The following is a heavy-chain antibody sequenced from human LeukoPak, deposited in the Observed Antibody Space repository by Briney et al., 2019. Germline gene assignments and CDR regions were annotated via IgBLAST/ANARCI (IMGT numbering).Heavy chain of an antibody. CDR3: ARYPKSYSNGWIAFDI. Sequence: NPSETLSLTCTVSGDSISSSTYHWGWIRQPPGKGLQWIGSAYYGGSTYYNPSLKSRVTISVDASKNQFSLKLTSVTAADTAVYYCARYPKSYSNGWIAFDIWGQGTKVTVSS. CDR1: GDSISSSTYH. V-gene: IGHV4-39*01. J-gene: IGHJ3*02. CDR2: AYYGGST. D-gene: IGHD6-19*01.